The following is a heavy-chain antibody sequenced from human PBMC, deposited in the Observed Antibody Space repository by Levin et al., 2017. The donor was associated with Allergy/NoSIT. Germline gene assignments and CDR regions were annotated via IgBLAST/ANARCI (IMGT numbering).Heavy chain of an antibody. CDR2: ISGNGDST. J-gene: IGHJ4*02. CDR3: ARARRTVSTTPPAF. CDR1: GFTFNKYS. D-gene: IGHD4-17*01. V-gene: IGHV3-64*01. Sequence: PGGSLRLSCVLSGFTFNKYSMHWVRQAPGKGLEYVSGISGNGDSTFYANSVKGRFTISRDNSKNTVYLQMGSLRPDDMGVYYCARARRTVSTTPPAFWGQGTLVTVSS.